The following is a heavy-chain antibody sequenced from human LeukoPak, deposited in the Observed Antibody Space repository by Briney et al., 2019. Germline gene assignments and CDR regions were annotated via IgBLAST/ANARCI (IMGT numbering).Heavy chain of an antibody. D-gene: IGHD3-16*01. CDR3: ARQPGTGGINL. CDR1: GGSISSYI. J-gene: IGHJ4*02. V-gene: IGHV4-4*09. CDR2: IYTSGST. Sequence: SETLSLTCSVSGGSISSYIWSWIRQPPGKGLEWIGYIYTSGSTDYNPSLKSRVTMSVDSSKNQFSLKLNSVTAADTAFYYCARQPGTGGINLWGQGTLVTASP.